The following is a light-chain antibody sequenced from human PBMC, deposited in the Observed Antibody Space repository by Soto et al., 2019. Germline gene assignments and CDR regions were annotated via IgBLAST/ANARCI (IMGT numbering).Light chain of an antibody. CDR3: NSYATGNTRG. CDR1: SSDIGDYDY. Sequence: QSVLTQPASVSGSPGQSITISCTGSSSDIGDYDYVSWYQQHPGKAPKVLISEVSNRPSGVSNRFSGSKSGNTASLPISGLQAEDEADYSCNSYATGNTRGFGAGTKVIVL. CDR2: EVS. V-gene: IGLV2-14*01. J-gene: IGLJ1*01.